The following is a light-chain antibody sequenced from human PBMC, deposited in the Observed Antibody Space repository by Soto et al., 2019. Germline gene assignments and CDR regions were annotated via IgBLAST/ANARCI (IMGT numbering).Light chain of an antibody. V-gene: IGLV2-8*01. CDR1: SSDVGAYDY. CDR2: EVN. J-gene: IGLJ3*02. CDR3: NSYTSSSAWV. Sequence: QSALTQPPSASGSPGQSVTISCTGTSSDVGAYDYVCWYQQHPGKAPKLMIYEVNKRPSGVPDRFSGSKSGNTASLTVSGLQAGDEADYYCNSYTSSSAWVFGGGTKLTVL.